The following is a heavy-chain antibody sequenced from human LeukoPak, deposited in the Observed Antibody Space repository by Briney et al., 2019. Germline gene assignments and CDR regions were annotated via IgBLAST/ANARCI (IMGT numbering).Heavy chain of an antibody. V-gene: IGHV3-21*01. CDR2: ISSSSSYI. J-gene: IGHJ6*03. D-gene: IGHD3-10*01. CDR1: GFTFSSYS. CDR3: ARAAWFGELLTTYYYYYMDV. Sequence: GGSLSLSCAASGFTFSSYSMNWLHQAPGKGLELVSSISSSSSYIYYADSVKGRFTISRDNAKNSLYLQMNSLRAEDTAVYYCARAAWFGELLTTYYYYYMDVWGKGTTVTISS.